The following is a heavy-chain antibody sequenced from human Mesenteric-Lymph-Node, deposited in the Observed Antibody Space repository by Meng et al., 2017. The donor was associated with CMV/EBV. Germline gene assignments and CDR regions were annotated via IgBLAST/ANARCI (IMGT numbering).Heavy chain of an antibody. V-gene: IGHV4-39*07. J-gene: IGHJ4*02. D-gene: IGHD6-13*01. CDR3: ARGRAPTGTY. CDR2: IYYSGST. CDR1: GGSLNSGDYY. Sequence: SETLSLTCTVSGGSLNSGDYYWGWIRQPPGKGLEWIGSIYYSGSTYYNPSLKSRVTISVDTSKNQFSLKLTSVTAADTAVYYCARGRAPTGTYWGQGTLVTVSS.